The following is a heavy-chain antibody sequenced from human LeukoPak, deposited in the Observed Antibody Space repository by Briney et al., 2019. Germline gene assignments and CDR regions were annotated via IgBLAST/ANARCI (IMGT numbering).Heavy chain of an antibody. CDR2: ISSSGNYA. J-gene: IGHJ4*02. Sequence: GGSLRLSCAASGFTFSDYYMSWIRQAPGEGLEWVSYISSSGNYANYADSVKGRFTISRDNGKKSLNLQMESLRAEDMAVYYCARVGRTSIGFDYWGQGTVVTVSS. V-gene: IGHV3-11*05. CDR1: GFTFSDYY. CDR3: ARVGRTSIGFDY. D-gene: IGHD1-7*01.